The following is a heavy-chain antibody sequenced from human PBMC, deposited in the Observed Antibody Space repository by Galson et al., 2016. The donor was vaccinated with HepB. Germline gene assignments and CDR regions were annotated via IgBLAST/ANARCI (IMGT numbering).Heavy chain of an antibody. J-gene: IGHJ4*02. CDR2: ISDNTAGT. V-gene: IGHV3-23*01. D-gene: IGHD6-13*01. CDR1: GFFFSNFV. CDR3: ARGSYSSNFYVGDY. Sequence: SLRLSCAASGFFFSNFVMTWVRQAPGKGLEWVSDISDNTAGTKYADSVKGRFTISRDNSKNTVYLQMNSLSAEDTAVYYCARGSYSSNFYVGDYWGQGTLVTVSS.